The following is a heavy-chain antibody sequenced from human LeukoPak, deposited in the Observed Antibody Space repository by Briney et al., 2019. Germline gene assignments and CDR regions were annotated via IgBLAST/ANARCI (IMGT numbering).Heavy chain of an antibody. D-gene: IGHD3-9*01. J-gene: IGHJ5*02. Sequence: ASVKVSCKASGYTFTSYGISWVRQAPGQGLEWMGWISAYNGNTNSAQKFQGRVSMTTDTSTSTTYMELRSLRSDDTAVYYCARSAVMNYDILTSYSPSGFGPWGQGTLVTASS. CDR1: GYTFTSYG. V-gene: IGHV1-18*01. CDR2: ISAYNGNT. CDR3: ARSAVMNYDILTSYSPSGFGP.